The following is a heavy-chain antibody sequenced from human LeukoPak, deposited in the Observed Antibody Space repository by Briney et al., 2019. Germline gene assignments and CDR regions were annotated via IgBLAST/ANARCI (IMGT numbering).Heavy chain of an antibody. V-gene: IGHV4-61*02. CDR2: IYTSGST. J-gene: IGHJ4*02. Sequence: SETLSLTCTVSGGSISSGSYYWSWIRQPAGKGLEWIGRIYTSGSTNYNPSLKSRVTISVDTSKNQFSLKLSSVTAADTAVYYCARSGSYYSPFDYWGQGTPVTVSS. CDR1: GGSISSGSYY. CDR3: ARSGSYYSPFDY. D-gene: IGHD1-26*01.